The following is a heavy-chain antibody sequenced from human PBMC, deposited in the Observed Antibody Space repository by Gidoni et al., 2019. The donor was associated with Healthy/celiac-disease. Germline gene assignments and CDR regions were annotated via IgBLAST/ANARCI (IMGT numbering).Heavy chain of an antibody. CDR3: ARDSLPAIAAAGTDWFDP. D-gene: IGHD6-13*01. CDR1: GFTFSSYS. J-gene: IGHJ5*02. Sequence: EVQLVESGGGLVKPGGSLRLSCAASGFTFSSYSMNWVRQAPGKGLEWVSSISSSSSYIYYADSVKGRFTISRDNAKNSLYLQMNSLRAEDTAVYYCARDSLPAIAAAGTDWFDPWGQGTLVTVSS. V-gene: IGHV3-21*01. CDR2: ISSSSSYI.